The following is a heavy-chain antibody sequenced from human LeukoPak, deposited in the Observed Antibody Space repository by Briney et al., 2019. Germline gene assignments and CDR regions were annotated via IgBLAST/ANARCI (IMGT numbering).Heavy chain of an antibody. Sequence: GGSLRLSCAASGFTFSDYYMSWIRQAPGKGLEWVSNISSSGSTIYYADSVKGRFTISRDNAKNSLYLQMNSLRAEDTAVYYCARNKRGSGSYYMYYYYYMDVWGKGTTVTVSS. CDR2: ISSSGSTI. J-gene: IGHJ6*03. CDR1: GFTFSDYY. D-gene: IGHD3-10*01. CDR3: ARNKRGSGSYYMYYYYYMDV. V-gene: IGHV3-11*04.